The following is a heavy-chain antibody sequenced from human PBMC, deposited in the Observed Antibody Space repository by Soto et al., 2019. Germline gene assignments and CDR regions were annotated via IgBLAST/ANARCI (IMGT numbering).Heavy chain of an antibody. V-gene: IGHV4-4*07. CDR2: VYTTGST. J-gene: IGHJ5*02. D-gene: IGHD3-3*01. CDR1: GGSINTYY. Sequence: SETLSLTCTVTGGSINTYYWSWIRQSAGKGLEWIGRVYTTGSTNYNPSLKSRVTISVDTSRNQFSLSLRSVTAADTAVYYCATDFKLILDDLADMRWKFDTWGQGTLVTVSS. CDR3: ATDFKLILDDLADMRWKFDT.